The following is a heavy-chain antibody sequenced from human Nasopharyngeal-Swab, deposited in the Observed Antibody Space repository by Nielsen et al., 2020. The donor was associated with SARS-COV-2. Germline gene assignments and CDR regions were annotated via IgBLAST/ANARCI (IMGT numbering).Heavy chain of an antibody. CDR2: IYRSGST. D-gene: IGHD3-22*01. CDR1: GGSISSSNW. J-gene: IGHJ3*02. Sequence: SETLSLTCAVSGGSISSSNWWSCLRQPPGKGLEWIGEIYRSGSTNYNPSLKSRVTISVDKSKNQFSLKLTSVTAADTAVYYCAGASYDTSGYDSFDIWGQGTMVTVSS. CDR3: AGASYDTSGYDSFDI. V-gene: IGHV4-4*02.